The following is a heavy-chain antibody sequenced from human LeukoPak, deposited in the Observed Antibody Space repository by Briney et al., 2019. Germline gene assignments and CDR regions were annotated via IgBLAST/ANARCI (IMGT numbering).Heavy chain of an antibody. CDR2: ISGTGGST. J-gene: IGHJ6*02. CDR1: GYTFSSYA. CDR3: AKSVDTAMVTGMDV. Sequence: PGGSLRLSCAASGYTFSSYAMSWVRQAPGKGLEWVSAISGTGGSTYYADSVKGRFTISRDNSKNTLYLQMNSLRAEDTAVYYCAKSVDTAMVTGMDVWGQGTTVTVSS. D-gene: IGHD5-18*01. V-gene: IGHV3-23*01.